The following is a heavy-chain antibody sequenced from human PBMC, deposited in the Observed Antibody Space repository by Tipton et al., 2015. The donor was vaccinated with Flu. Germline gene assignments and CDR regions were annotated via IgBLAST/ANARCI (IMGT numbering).Heavy chain of an antibody. Sequence: TLSLTCTVSGGSISSGDYYWSWIRQPPGKGLEWIGYIYYSGSTYYNPSLKSRVTISVDTSKNQFSLKLSSVTAADTAVYYCARVGYYYDSSGYYHYYFDYWGQVTLVTVSS. CDR2: IYYSGST. CDR3: ARVGYYYDSSGYYHYYFDY. J-gene: IGHJ4*02. CDR1: GGSISSGDYY. V-gene: IGHV4-30-4*01. D-gene: IGHD3-22*01.